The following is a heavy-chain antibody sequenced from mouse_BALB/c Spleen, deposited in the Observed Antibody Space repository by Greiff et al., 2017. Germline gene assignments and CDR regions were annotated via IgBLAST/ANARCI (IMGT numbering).Heavy chain of an antibody. Sequence: EVKLVESGGGLVQPGGSRKLSCAASGFTFSSFGMHWVRQAPEKGLEWVAYISSGSSTIYYADTVKGRFTISRDNPKNTLFLQMTSLRSEDTAMYYCASENWFAYWGQGTLVTVSA. V-gene: IGHV5-17*02. CDR3: ASENWFAY. J-gene: IGHJ3*01. CDR1: GFTFSSFG. CDR2: ISSGSSTI.